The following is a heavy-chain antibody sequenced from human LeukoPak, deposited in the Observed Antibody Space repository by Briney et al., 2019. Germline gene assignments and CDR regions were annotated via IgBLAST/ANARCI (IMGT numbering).Heavy chain of an antibody. CDR2: ISSNGGST. Sequence: PGGSLRLSCTASGFSFSSYAMYWVRQAPGKGLEYVSAISSNGGSTYYANSVKGRFTISRDNSKNTLYLQMGGLRVEDVAVYYCARDSGSSSAVDYWGQGALVTVSS. CDR3: ARDSGSSSAVDY. CDR1: GFSFSSYA. J-gene: IGHJ4*02. D-gene: IGHD3-10*01. V-gene: IGHV3-64*01.